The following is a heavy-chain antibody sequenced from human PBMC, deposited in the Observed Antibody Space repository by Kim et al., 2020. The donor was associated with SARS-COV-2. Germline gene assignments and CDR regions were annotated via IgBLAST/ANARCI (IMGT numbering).Heavy chain of an antibody. CDR1: GYSFTSYW. D-gene: IGHD1-26*01. Sequence: GESLKISCKGSGYSFTSYWISWVRQMPGKGLEWMGRIDPSDSYTNYSPSFQGHVTISADKSISTAYLQWSSLKASDTAMYYCARSTGGSYLLFDYWGQGTLVTVSS. J-gene: IGHJ4*02. CDR3: ARSTGGSYLLFDY. V-gene: IGHV5-10-1*01. CDR2: IDPSDSYT.